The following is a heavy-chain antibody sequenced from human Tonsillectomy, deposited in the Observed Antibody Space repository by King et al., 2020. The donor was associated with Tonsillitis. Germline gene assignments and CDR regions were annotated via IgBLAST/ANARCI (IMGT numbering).Heavy chain of an antibody. D-gene: IGHD3-9*01. CDR3: ARSLKLRYFDGGWFDP. V-gene: IGHV2-70*11. Sequence: TLKESGPALVKPTQTLTLTCTFSGFSLSTSGMCVSWIRQPPGKALEWLARIDWDDAKYYSTSLKTRLTISKDTSKNQVGLTRTNMDPVDTATDYCARSLKLRYFDGGWFDPWGQGTLVTVSS. CDR2: IDWDDAK. CDR1: GFSLSTSGMC. J-gene: IGHJ5*02.